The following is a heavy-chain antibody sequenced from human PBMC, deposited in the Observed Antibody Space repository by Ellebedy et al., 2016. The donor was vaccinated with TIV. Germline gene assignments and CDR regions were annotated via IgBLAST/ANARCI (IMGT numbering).Heavy chain of an antibody. J-gene: IGHJ4*02. CDR2: IKEDGSEK. V-gene: IGHV3-7*03. CDR3: ARQLKNESSAYRPFDY. Sequence: GESLKISCAASGFTFSDFWMTWVRQAPGEGLEWVANIKEDGSEKWYADSVKGRFTISRDNARNSLYLQMNTLRVEDTAVYYCARQLKNESSAYRPFDYWGQGMLVTVSA. CDR1: GFTFSDFW. D-gene: IGHD3-22*01.